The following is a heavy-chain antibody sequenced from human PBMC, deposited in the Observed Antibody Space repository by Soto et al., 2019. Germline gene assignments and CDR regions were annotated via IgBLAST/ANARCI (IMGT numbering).Heavy chain of an antibody. CDR2: IYYSGSS. CDR3: ARHSSSWPIFDY. CDR1: GGSIGNSY. J-gene: IGHJ4*02. D-gene: IGHD6-13*01. Sequence: QVQLQESGPGLVKPSETLSLTCTVSGGSIGNSYWSWIRQSPGKGLEWIGYIYYSGSSNYNPSLKSRASISVDTSKNQFSLKRSSVTAADTAVYYCARHSSSWPIFDYWGQGTLVIVSS. V-gene: IGHV4-59*08.